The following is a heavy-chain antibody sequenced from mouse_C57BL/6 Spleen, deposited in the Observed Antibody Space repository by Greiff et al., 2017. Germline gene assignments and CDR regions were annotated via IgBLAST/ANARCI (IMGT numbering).Heavy chain of an antibody. D-gene: IGHD2-10*02. Sequence: VQLQQSGPELVKPGASVKISCKASGYSFTGYYMNWVKQSPEKSLEWIGEINPSTGGTPYNQKFMAKATLTVDKSSSTAYMQLKSLTSEDSAVYYCARLEWSLRDCDYWGQGITLTVSS. CDR1: GYSFTGYY. CDR3: ARLEWSLRDCDY. V-gene: IGHV1-42*01. CDR2: INPSTGGT. J-gene: IGHJ2*01.